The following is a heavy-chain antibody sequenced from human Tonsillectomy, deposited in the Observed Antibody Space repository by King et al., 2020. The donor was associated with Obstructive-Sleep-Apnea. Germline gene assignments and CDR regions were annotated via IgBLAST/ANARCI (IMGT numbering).Heavy chain of an antibody. CDR3: ASNPGIASY. J-gene: IGHJ4*02. D-gene: IGHD6-13*01. CDR2: IYYSGNT. V-gene: IGHV4-39*01. CDR1: GGSISSSSYY. Sequence: QLQESGPGLVKPSETLSLTCTVSGGSISSSSYYWGWIRQPPGKGLEWIVSIYYSGNTYYNPSLKSRVTISVDTSKNQFSLTLSSVTAADTAVYYCASNPGIASYWGQGTLVTVSS.